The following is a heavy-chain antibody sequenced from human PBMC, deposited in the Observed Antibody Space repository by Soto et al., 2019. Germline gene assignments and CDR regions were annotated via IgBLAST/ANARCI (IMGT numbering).Heavy chain of an antibody. D-gene: IGHD6-13*01. V-gene: IGHV4-34*01. J-gene: IGHJ5*02. CDR1: CGSFSGYY. CDR3: ARRPSGGSSSWYVGGWFDP. Sequence: PSETLSLTCAVYCGSFSGYYWSWIRQPPGKGLEWIGSIYYSGSTYYNPSLKSRVTISVDTSKNQFSLKLSSVTAADTAVYYCARRPSGGSSSWYVGGWFDPWGQGTLVTVSS. CDR2: IYYSGST.